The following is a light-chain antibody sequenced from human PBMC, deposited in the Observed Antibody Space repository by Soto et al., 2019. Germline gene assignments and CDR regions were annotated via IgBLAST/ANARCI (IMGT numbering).Light chain of an antibody. J-gene: IGKJ5*01. CDR3: QQRSSWPIT. CDR2: GAS. Sequence: EIVLTQSPGTLSLSPGDRATLSCSASQTVSSNFLAWYQQRPAQAPRLLIHGASTRATGITGRFSGSVSGTDFTLTISRLEPEDFAVYYCQQRSSWPITFGQGTRLEIK. CDR1: QTVSSNF. V-gene: IGKV3D-20*02.